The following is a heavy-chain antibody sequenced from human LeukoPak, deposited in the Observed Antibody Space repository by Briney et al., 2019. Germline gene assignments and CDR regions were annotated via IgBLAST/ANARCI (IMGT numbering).Heavy chain of an antibody. CDR1: GGSISSSSYY. Sequence: SETLSLTCTVSGGSISSSSYYWGWIRQPPEKGLEWIGSIYYSGSTYYNPSLKSRVTISVDTSKNQFSLKLSSVTAADTAVYYCARVSIGWNYGFHYYYYYMDVWGKGTTVTVSS. CDR3: ARVSIGWNYGFHYYYYYMDV. D-gene: IGHD1-7*01. CDR2: IYYSGST. J-gene: IGHJ6*03. V-gene: IGHV4-39*07.